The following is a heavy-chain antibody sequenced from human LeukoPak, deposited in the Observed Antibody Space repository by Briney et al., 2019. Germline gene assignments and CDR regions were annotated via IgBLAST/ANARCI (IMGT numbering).Heavy chain of an antibody. CDR3: AKDSAITMAHYFDY. CDR2: IWYDGSNK. Sequence: GGSLSLSCAASGFTFSSYGMHWVRQAPGKGLEWVAVIWYDGSNKYYADSVKGRFTISRDNSKNTLYLQMNSLRAEDTAVYYCAKDSAITMAHYFDYWGQGTLVTVSS. D-gene: IGHD3-10*01. J-gene: IGHJ4*02. V-gene: IGHV3-33*06. CDR1: GFTFSSYG.